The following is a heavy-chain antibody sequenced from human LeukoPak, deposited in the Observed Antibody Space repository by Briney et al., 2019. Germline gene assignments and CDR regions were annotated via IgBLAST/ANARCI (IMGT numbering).Heavy chain of an antibody. CDR1: GYSFTSQD. J-gene: IGHJ5*02. V-gene: IGHV1-3*03. CDR2: INPGNGDT. D-gene: IGHD1-26*01. Sequence: ASVKVSCKTPGYSFTSQDMHWVRQAPGQSLEWMGCINPGNGDTKYSPEFQGRVTMTRDMSTSTAYMELSSLRSEDTAVYYCARDRSPSGRYWFDPWGRGTLVTVSS. CDR3: ARDRSPSGRYWFDP.